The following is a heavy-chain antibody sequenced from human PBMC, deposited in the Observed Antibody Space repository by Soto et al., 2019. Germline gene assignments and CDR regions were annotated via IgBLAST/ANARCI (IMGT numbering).Heavy chain of an antibody. CDR1: GYTSTSYA. CDR3: ARVGISYYYYGMDV. V-gene: IGHV1-3*05. Sequence: QVQLVQSGAEEKKPGASVKVSCKASGYTSTSYAMHWVRQAPGQRLEWMGWINAGNGNTKYSQKFQGRVTITRDTSASTAYMELSSLRSEDTAVYYCARVGISYYYYGMDVWGQGTTVTVSS. J-gene: IGHJ6*02. CDR2: INAGNGNT.